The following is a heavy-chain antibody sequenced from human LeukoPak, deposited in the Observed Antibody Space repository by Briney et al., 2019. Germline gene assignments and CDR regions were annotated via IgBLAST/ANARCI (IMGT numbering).Heavy chain of an antibody. CDR2: IWYDGSNK. Sequence: GGSLRLSCAASGFTFRSYGMHWVRQAPGKRLEWVAVIWYDGSNKYYADSVKGRFTISRDNSKNTLYLQMNSLRAEDTAVYYCAKDPNGSWSFDYWGQGTLVTVSS. D-gene: IGHD1-26*01. CDR1: GFTFRSYG. CDR3: AKDPNGSWSFDY. V-gene: IGHV3-33*06. J-gene: IGHJ4*02.